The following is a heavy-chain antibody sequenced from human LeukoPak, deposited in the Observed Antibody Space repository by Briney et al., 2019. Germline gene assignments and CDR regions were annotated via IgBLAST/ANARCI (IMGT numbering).Heavy chain of an antibody. V-gene: IGHV4-34*01. Sequence: SETLSLTCAVYGGSFSGYYWSWIRQPPGKGLEWIGEIDHSGSTNYNPSLKSRVTISVDTSKNQFSLKLSSVTAADTAVYYCARDSHRYCSGGSCQAYFDYWGQGTLVTVSS. CDR1: GGSFSGYY. CDR2: IDHSGST. CDR3: ARDSHRYCSGGSCQAYFDY. J-gene: IGHJ4*02. D-gene: IGHD2-15*01.